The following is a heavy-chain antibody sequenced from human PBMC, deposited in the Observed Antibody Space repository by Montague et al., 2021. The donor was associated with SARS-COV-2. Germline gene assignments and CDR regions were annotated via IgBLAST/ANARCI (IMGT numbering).Heavy chain of an antibody. Sequence: SETLSLTCAVSGGSISSGTWWTWVRQPPGKGLEWIGEIPHSGGTNYNPSLKSRVTISVDKSKNQFSLNLNSVTAADTALYYCARLSSDIGGYFWFDPWGQGTLVSVSS. CDR3: ARLSSDIGGYFWFDP. CDR2: IPHSGGT. CDR1: GGSISSGTW. D-gene: IGHD1-26*01. J-gene: IGHJ5*02. V-gene: IGHV4-4*02.